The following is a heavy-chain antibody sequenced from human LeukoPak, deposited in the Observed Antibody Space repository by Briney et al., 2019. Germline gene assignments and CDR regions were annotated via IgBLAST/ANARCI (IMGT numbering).Heavy chain of an antibody. Sequence: GESLQISSKASGYTFTSYGISWVRPAPRQGREWMGWISAYNGKTNYARKLQGRVTMTTDTSTSTAYLELRSLRSDDTAVYYCAGHIVVVTAPYYFEYWGQGTLVTVSS. CDR1: GYTFTSYG. V-gene: IGHV1-18*01. D-gene: IGHD2-21*02. CDR2: ISAYNGKT. CDR3: AGHIVVVTAPYYFEY. J-gene: IGHJ4*02.